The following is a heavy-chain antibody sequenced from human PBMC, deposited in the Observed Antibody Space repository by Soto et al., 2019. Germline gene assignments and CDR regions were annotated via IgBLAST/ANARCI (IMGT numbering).Heavy chain of an antibody. D-gene: IGHD3-22*01. CDR3: ARGPTDYYDNSGNYFLDY. J-gene: IGHJ4*02. CDR2: ISTYNGNT. V-gene: IGHV1-18*01. Sequence: GASVKVSCKASGYTFTTYGMSWVRQSPGQGLDWMGWISTYNGNTKYAERLQGRATMTTDTTTSTAYMELRSLRSDDTAVYYCARGPTDYYDNSGNYFLDYWGQGTLVTVSS. CDR1: GYTFTTYG.